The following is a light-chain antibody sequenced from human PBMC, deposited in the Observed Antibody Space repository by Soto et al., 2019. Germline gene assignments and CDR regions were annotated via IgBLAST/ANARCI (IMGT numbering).Light chain of an antibody. Sequence: DIQMTQSPSSLSASVGDRVTITCRASQSISNSLNWYQQKPGKAPDLLIYTTSSLQSGVPSRFSGSGSGADFTLTISGLQAEDFATYWCQQSYTTPYTFGQGTNLEIK. V-gene: IGKV1-39*01. CDR1: QSISNS. CDR2: TTS. J-gene: IGKJ2*01. CDR3: QQSYTTPYT.